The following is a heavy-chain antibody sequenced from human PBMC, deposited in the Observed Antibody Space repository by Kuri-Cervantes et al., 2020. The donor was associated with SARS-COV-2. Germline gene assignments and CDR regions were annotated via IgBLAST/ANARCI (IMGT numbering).Heavy chain of an antibody. D-gene: IGHD6-13*01. CDR3: AKDKGSSWYGMGYTWFDP. V-gene: IGHV3-7*03. J-gene: IGHJ5*02. CDR1: GFSFSSFW. Sequence: GGSLRLSCVSSGFSFSSFWMTWVRQAPGKGLEGVANIRQDGGEKYFVDPVKGRFTISRDNAKNSLYLHMKSLRLEDTGLYYCAKDKGSSWYGMGYTWFDPWGQGTLVTVSS. CDR2: IRQDGGEK.